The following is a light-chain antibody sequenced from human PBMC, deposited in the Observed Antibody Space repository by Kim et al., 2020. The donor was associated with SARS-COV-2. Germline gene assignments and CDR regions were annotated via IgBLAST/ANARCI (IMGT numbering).Light chain of an antibody. CDR2: GVS. V-gene: IGKV3-20*01. Sequence: EIVLTQSPGTLALSPGERATLSCRASQSIGSTYLAWYQHKPGQAPRLLIYGVSSRATGIPDRFSGSGSGTDFTLTISSLEPEDFAEYYCQDYGSSPRTFGQGTKLEI. CDR3: QDYGSSPRT. J-gene: IGKJ2*01. CDR1: QSIGSTY.